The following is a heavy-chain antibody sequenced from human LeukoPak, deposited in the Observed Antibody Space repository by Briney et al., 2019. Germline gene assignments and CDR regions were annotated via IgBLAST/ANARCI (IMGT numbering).Heavy chain of an antibody. CDR2: TYYRSKWYN. V-gene: IGHV6-1*01. D-gene: IGHD3-22*01. CDR3: ARGPHSSGSDFDY. CDR1: GDSVSINRAA. J-gene: IGHJ4*02. Sequence: SQTLSLTFAISGDSVSINRAAWNWIRQSPSRGLEWLGRTYYRSKWYNDYAISVKTRITINPDTSKNQFSLQLNSVTPEDTAVYYCARGPHSSGSDFDYWGQGTLVTVSS.